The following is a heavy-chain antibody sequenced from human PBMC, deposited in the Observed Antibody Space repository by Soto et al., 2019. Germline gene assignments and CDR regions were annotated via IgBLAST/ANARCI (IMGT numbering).Heavy chain of an antibody. V-gene: IGHV1-18*01. CDR3: ARDRVGYCSGGSCAADAFDI. CDR2: ISGYNGNT. CDR1: GYTFTNYG. Sequence: GASVKVSCKASGYTFTNYGISWVRQAPGQGLEWMGWISGYNGNTNYAQKLQGRVTMTTDTSTSTVYMEMRSLRSDDTAVYYCARDRVGYCSGGSCAADAFDIWGQGTMVTVSS. D-gene: IGHD2-15*01. J-gene: IGHJ3*02.